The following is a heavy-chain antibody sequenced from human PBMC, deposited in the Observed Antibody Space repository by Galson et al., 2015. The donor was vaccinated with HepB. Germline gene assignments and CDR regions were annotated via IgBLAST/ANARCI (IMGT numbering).Heavy chain of an antibody. CDR3: ARIHRGLDPWTGSYFDY. CDR2: IDWDDDK. Sequence: PALVKPTQTLTLTCTFSGFSLSTSGMCVSWIRQPPGKALEWLARIDWDDDKYYSTSLKTRLTISKDTSKNQVVLTMTNMDPVDTATYYCARIHRGLDPWTGSYFDYWGQGTLVTGSS. J-gene: IGHJ4*02. V-gene: IGHV2-70*11. D-gene: IGHD6-19*01. CDR1: GFSLSTSGMC.